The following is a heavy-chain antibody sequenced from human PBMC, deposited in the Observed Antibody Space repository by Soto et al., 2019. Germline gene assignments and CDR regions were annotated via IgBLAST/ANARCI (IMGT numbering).Heavy chain of an antibody. CDR2: MYYSGFS. CDR3: ARDLGYCSSTSCYPWFDP. V-gene: IGHV4-59*02. CDR1: GDSVTSHY. Sequence: SETLSLTCSFSGDSVTSHYLTWIRQSPEKGLEWIGYMYYSGFSHYNPSLKSRLTISVDTSKNQFSLKLSSVTAADTAVYYCARDLGYCSSTSCYPWFDPWGQGTLVTVSS. J-gene: IGHJ5*02. D-gene: IGHD2-2*01.